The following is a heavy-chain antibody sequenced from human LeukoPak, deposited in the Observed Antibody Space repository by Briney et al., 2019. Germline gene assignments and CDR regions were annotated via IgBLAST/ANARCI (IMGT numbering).Heavy chain of an antibody. D-gene: IGHD1-26*01. CDR1: GCTLSTNA. V-gene: IGHV3-23*01. J-gene: IGHJ4*02. CDR2: ISGSGAST. CDR3: AKDVGKWESLHFFDY. Sequence: GSLRLSCVTSGCTLSTNAMSWVREAPGKCLYSSFGISGSGASTYYADSVKGRFTISRDDSRNTLYLQMNSLRGDDTAVYYCAKDVGKWESLHFFDYWGQGTLVTVSS.